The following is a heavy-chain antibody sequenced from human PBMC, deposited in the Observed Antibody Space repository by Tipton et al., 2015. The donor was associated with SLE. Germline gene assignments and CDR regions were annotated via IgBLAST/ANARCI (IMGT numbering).Heavy chain of an antibody. Sequence: TLSLTCSVSGGSISSSTYNWGWIRQSPGKGLEWIGSVYDSGNTFYSPSLKSRVSISLDTSKNQFSLKLSSVTAADTAVYYCARFIAVAGIAEYFQHWGQGTLVTVSS. CDR1: GGSISSSTYN. V-gene: IGHV4-39*07. CDR2: VYDSGNT. D-gene: IGHD6-19*01. CDR3: ARFIAVAGIAEYFQH. J-gene: IGHJ1*01.